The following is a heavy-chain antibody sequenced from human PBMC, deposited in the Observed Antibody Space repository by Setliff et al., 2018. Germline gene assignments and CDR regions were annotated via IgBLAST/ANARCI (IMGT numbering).Heavy chain of an antibody. CDR3: ARDSNYEGAYDY. D-gene: IGHD4-4*01. V-gene: IGHV5-51*01. Sequence: GESLKISCKGSGYDFSKYWIAWVRQVPGKVLEFMGIIYPGDSSVTYSPSFQGRVTLSVDKSINTAYLQSSSLTDSDIAMYYCARDSNYEGAYDYWGQGTLVTVSS. J-gene: IGHJ4*02. CDR2: IYPGDSSV. CDR1: GYDFSKYW.